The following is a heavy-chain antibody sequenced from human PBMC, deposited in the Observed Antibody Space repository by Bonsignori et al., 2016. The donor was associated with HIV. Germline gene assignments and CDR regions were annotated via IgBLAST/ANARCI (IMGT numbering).Heavy chain of an antibody. D-gene: IGHD3-22*01. Sequence: WIRQPPGKGLEWIGEINHSGSTNYNPSLKSRVTISVDTSKNQFSLKLSSVTAADTAVYYCAREGRYYDSSGYSSFDYWGQGTLVTVSS. J-gene: IGHJ4*02. CDR2: INHSGST. CDR3: AREGRYYDSSGYSSFDY. V-gene: IGHV4-34*01.